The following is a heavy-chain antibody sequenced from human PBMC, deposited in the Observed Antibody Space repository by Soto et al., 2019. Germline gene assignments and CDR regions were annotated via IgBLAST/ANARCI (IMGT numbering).Heavy chain of an antibody. V-gene: IGHV2-5*02. Sequence: QITLKESGPTLVKPTQTLTLTCTFSGFSLSTSGVGVGWIRQPPGKALEWLALIYWDDAKRYSPSLKSRLTITKDTAKNQVVLTMTNMDPVDTATYYCAHYFYMLVDDAFDIWGQGTMVTVSS. CDR3: AHYFYMLVDDAFDI. CDR2: IYWDDAK. J-gene: IGHJ3*02. CDR1: GFSLSTSGVG. D-gene: IGHD6-13*01.